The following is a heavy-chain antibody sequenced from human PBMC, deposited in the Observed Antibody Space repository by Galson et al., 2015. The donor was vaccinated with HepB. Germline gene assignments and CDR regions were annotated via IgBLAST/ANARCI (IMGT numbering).Heavy chain of an antibody. CDR2: INPNSGGT. CDR1: GYTFTGYY. CDR3: ATTVVTPYYYYGMDV. J-gene: IGHJ6*02. Sequence: SVKVSCKASGYTFTGYYMHWVRQAPGQGLEWMGWINPNSGGTNYAQKFQGRVTMTRDTSISTAYVELSRLRSDDTAVYYCATTVVTPYYYYGMDVWGQGTTVTVS. D-gene: IGHD4-23*01. V-gene: IGHV1-2*02.